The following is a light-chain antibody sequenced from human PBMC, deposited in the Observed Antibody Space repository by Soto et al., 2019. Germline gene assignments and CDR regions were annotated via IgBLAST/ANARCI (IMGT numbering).Light chain of an antibody. J-gene: IGKJ1*01. Sequence: ETVMTQSPATLSVSPGERATLSCRASQSISSNLAWFQQKPGQAPRLLIYDASTMATGFPARFSGSGSGTEFTLTISSLQSEDFAVYYCQLFGSSRPFGQGTKVEIK. CDR1: QSISSN. V-gene: IGKV3-15*01. CDR3: QLFGSSRP. CDR2: DAS.